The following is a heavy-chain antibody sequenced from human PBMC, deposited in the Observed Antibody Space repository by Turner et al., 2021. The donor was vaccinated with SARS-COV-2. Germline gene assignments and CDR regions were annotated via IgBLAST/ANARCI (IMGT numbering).Heavy chain of an antibody. Sequence: QVQLVESGGGVVQPGRSLRLSCAASGFTFSKYAIHWVRQAPGKGLEWVALSSYDGSAAYYADSVKGRFTISRDNSKNTLYLQMNSLRAEDTAVYYCARVGSYGRRDVDYWGQGTLVTVSS. CDR3: ARVGSYGRRDVDY. CDR2: SSYDGSAA. V-gene: IGHV3-30*14. CDR1: GFTFSKYA. D-gene: IGHD5-18*01. J-gene: IGHJ4*02.